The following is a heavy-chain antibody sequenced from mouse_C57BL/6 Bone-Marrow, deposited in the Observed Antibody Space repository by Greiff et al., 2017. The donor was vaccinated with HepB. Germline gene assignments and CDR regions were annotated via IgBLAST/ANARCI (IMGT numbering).Heavy chain of an antibody. D-gene: IGHD3-2*02. CDR2: IHPNSGST. J-gene: IGHJ3*01. CDR3: AMGTGADSAGYAAGFAY. Sequence: VQLQQPGAELVKPGASVKLSCKASGYTFTSYWMHWVKQRPGQGLEWIGMIHPNSGSTNYNEKFKSKATLTVDKSSSTAYMQLSSLTSEDSAVYDCAMGTGADSAGYAAGFAYWGQGTLVTVSA. CDR1: GYTFTSYW. V-gene: IGHV1-64*01.